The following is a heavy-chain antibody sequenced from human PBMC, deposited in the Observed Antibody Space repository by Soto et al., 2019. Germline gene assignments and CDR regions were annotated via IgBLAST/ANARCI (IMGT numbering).Heavy chain of an antibody. CDR1: GFTFSNYA. V-gene: IGHV3-23*01. CDR2: ISDGGGYT. CDR3: AKDHFGSGSYRFDY. J-gene: IGHJ4*02. Sequence: HPGGSLRLSCAASGFTFSNYAMNWVRPAPGKGLEWVSGISDGGGYTYYADSVKGRFTISRDNSKNTLYLQMTSLRAEDTAVYHWAKDHFGSGSYRFDYWGQGTLVTVSS. D-gene: IGHD3-10*01.